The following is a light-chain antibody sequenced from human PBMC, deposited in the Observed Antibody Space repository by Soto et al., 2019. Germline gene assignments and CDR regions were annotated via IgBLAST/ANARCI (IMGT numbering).Light chain of an antibody. CDR3: QQCYSPPLS. CDR2: GAS. V-gene: IGKV3-20*01. J-gene: IGKJ4*01. Sequence: EIVLTQSPGTLSVSPGERATVSCRASQTVSSGFLAWYQQKVGQAPRLLIYGASTRATGIPDRFSGSGSGTDFTLTISGLQPEDFASYYCQQCYSPPLSFGGGTRVEF. CDR1: QTVSSGF.